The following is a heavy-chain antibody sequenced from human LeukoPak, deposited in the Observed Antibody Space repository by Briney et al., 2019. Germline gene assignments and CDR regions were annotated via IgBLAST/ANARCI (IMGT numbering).Heavy chain of an antibody. CDR1: GGPISSYY. CDR3: ARHSSGYPNYYYFYMDI. Sequence: SETLSLTCTVSGGPISSYYWSWIRQPPGKGLEWIGYIHSSGSTNYNPSLKSRVTLSADTSKNQFSLRLSSVTAADTALYYCARHSSGYPNYYYFYMDIWGKGATVTVSS. D-gene: IGHD3-22*01. J-gene: IGHJ6*03. CDR2: IHSSGST. V-gene: IGHV4-59*08.